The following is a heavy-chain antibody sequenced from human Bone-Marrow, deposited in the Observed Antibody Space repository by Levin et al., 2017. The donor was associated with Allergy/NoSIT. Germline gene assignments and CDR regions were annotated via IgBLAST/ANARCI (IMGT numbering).Heavy chain of an antibody. CDR1: GFTFSSYA. Sequence: GESLKISCAASGFTFSSYAMSWVRQAPGKGLEWVSAISGSGGSTYYADSVKGRFTISRDNSKNTLYLQMNSLRAEDTAVYYCAKDRGSTGAYFDLWGRGTLVTVSS. J-gene: IGHJ2*01. V-gene: IGHV3-23*01. CDR2: ISGSGGST. D-gene: IGHD3-10*01. CDR3: AKDRGSTGAYFDL.